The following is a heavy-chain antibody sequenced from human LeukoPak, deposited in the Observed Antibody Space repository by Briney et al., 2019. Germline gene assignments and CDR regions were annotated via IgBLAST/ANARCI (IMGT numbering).Heavy chain of an antibody. CDR1: GYSISSGYY. V-gene: IGHV4-38-2*01. CDR3: ARVSSSWYYFDY. Sequence: SETLSLTCAVSGYSISSGYYWGWIRQPPGKGLEWIGSIYHSGSTYYNPSLKSRVTISVDTSKNQFSLKLSSVTAADAAVYYCARVSSSWYYFDYWGQGTLVTVSS. D-gene: IGHD6-13*01. J-gene: IGHJ4*02. CDR2: IYHSGST.